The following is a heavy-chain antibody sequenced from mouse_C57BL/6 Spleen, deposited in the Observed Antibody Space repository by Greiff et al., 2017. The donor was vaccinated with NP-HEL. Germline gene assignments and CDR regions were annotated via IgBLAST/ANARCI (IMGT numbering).Heavy chain of an antibody. J-gene: IGHJ2*01. CDR2: IDPETGGT. CDR1: GYTFTDYE. D-gene: IGHD1-1*01. CDR3: TRSYYGSSLYFDY. V-gene: IGHV1-15*01. Sequence: QVQLQQSGAELVRPGASVTLSCKASGYTFTDYEMHWVKQTTVHGLEWIGAIDPETGGTAYNQKFKGKAILTADKSSSTAYMELRSLTSEDSAVYYCTRSYYGSSLYFDYWGQGTTLTVSS.